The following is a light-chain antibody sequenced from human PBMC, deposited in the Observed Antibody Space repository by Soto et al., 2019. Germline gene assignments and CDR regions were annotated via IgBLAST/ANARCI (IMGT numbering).Light chain of an antibody. CDR1: SSNIGSNY. J-gene: IGLJ2*01. V-gene: IGLV1-47*01. CDR2: KTN. CDR3: AAWDDSLSGLV. Sequence: QSVLTHPPSASGTPGQRVTTSCSGSSSNIGSNYVCWYQLLPGTAPKLLMYKTNQRPSGVPDRFSGSKSGTSASLAISGLRSEDEADYYCAAWDDSLSGLVFGGGTKLTVL.